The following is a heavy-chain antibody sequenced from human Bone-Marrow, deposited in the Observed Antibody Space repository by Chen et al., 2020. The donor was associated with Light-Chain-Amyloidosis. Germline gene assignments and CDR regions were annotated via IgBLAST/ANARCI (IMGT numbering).Heavy chain of an antibody. CDR1: VTSVTDYY. V-gene: IGHV4-59*08. CDR2: IYHKWIT. D-gene: IGHD2-15*01. CDR3: AKDGTGVVEPTAPDQPPCFYHGMVV. Sequence: QVQLQESGPGLVKASETLSLTCIVSVTSVTDYYWGWLRQSPGQGLEWIGYIYHKWITAYNPSLKSRVTSAIDTSRNHVSLYLTSVTAADTALYFCAKDGTGVVEPTAPDQPPCFYHGMVVWGQGTTVTVSS. J-gene: IGHJ6*02.